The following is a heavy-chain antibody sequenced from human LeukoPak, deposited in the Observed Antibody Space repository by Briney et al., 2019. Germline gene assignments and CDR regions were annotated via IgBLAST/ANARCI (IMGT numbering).Heavy chain of an antibody. D-gene: IGHD1-26*01. Sequence: SETLSLTCAVYGGSFSGYSWSWIRQPPGKGLEWIGEINHRGSTTYNPSLTSRVTISVDTSKKQFSLKLNSVTAADTAVYYCATGARSSGTYHLYYYYMDVWGQGTLVTVSS. CDR2: INHRGST. CDR1: GGSFSGYS. J-gene: IGHJ6*03. CDR3: ATGARSSGTYHLYYYYMDV. V-gene: IGHV4-34*01.